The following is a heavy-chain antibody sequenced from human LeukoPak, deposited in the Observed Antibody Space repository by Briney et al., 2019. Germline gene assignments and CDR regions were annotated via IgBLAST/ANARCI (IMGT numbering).Heavy chain of an antibody. D-gene: IGHD3-22*01. CDR1: GFTFSSYP. CDR3: AREGSSGYYPY. CDR2: ISSDGNEK. Sequence: GGSLRLSCAASGFTFSSYPMHWVRQAPGKGLEWVAVISSDGNEKHYADPVKGRFTISRDNSRNTLYLQMNSLRAEDTAVCYCAREGSSGYYPYWGQGFLVTVSS. V-gene: IGHV3-30*04. J-gene: IGHJ4*02.